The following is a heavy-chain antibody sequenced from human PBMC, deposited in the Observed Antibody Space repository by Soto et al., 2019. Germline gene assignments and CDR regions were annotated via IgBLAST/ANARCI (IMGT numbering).Heavy chain of an antibody. CDR1: GFTFSTYG. Sequence: GGSLRLSCAASGFTFSTYGMHWVRQAPGKGLEWVAVISYDGSNKHYADSVKGRFTISRDNSQNTLLLQMNSLRAEDTAVYYCAKGAGYNYGPWYFGMDVWGQGTTVTVSS. J-gene: IGHJ6*02. CDR2: ISYDGSNK. CDR3: AKGAGYNYGPWYFGMDV. V-gene: IGHV3-30*18. D-gene: IGHD5-18*01.